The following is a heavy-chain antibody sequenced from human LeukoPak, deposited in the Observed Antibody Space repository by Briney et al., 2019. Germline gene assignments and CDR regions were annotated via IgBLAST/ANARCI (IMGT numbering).Heavy chain of an antibody. V-gene: IGHV4-4*07. J-gene: IGHJ5*02. Sequence: SETLSLTCTVSGGSISSYYWSWIRQPAGKGLEWIGRIYTSGSTNYNPSLKSRVTMSVDTSKNQFSLKLTSVTAADTAVYYCAREGSSSGWPLNNWFDPWGQGTLVTVSS. CDR3: AREGSSSGWPLNNWFDP. D-gene: IGHD6-19*01. CDR2: IYTSGST. CDR1: GGSISSYY.